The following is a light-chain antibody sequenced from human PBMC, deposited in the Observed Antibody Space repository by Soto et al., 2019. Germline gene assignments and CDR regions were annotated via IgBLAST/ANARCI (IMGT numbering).Light chain of an antibody. V-gene: IGKV3-15*01. CDR2: GAS. Sequence: EILLTQSPATLSVSPGEGATLSCRASQSLSNNLAWYQQKPGQAPRLLIYGASTRATAIPARFIGSGSGTEFTLTISSLQSEDFAVYYCHQYNTWPQFTFGGGTKVEIK. CDR3: HQYNTWPQFT. J-gene: IGKJ4*01. CDR1: QSLSNN.